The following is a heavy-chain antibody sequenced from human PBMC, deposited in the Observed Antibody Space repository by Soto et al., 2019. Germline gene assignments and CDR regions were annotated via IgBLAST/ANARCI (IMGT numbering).Heavy chain of an antibody. CDR3: ARRRWRGAAFAP. V-gene: IGHV1-46*01. Sequence: QVQLVQSGAEVKKPGASVKVSCKASGYTFTIYYMHWVRQAPGQGLEWMGIINPSGGSTSYAQKVQCRVTMTMDTSTSTVYMELSSLRSEDTAVYYCARRRWRGAAFAPWGQGTLVTVSS. J-gene: IGHJ5*02. D-gene: IGHD2-15*01. CDR1: GYTFTIYY. CDR2: INPSGGST.